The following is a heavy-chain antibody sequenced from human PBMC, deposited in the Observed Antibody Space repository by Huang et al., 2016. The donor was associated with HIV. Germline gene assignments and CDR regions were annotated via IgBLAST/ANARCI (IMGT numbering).Heavy chain of an antibody. Sequence: QVQLVQSGAEVKKAGASVKVSCKASGYTFTRYYMHWVRQAPGQGLELMAIINPSGGSTSYAQEFQGRVTMTRDTSTSPVYMELSSLRSEDTAVYYCARGPGGAAAGYYFDYWGQGTLVTVSS. CDR1: GYTFTRYY. J-gene: IGHJ4*02. CDR3: ARGPGGAAAGYYFDY. CDR2: INPSGGST. D-gene: IGHD6-13*01. V-gene: IGHV1-46*03.